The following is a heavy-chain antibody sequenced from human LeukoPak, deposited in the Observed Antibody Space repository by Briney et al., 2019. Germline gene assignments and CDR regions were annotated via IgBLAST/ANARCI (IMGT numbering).Heavy chain of an antibody. D-gene: IGHD4-17*01. CDR1: GDSISGYY. J-gene: IGHJ4*02. CDR3: ARLATYGDFSD. Sequence: SETLSLTCTVSGDSISGYYWSWVRQPAGKGLEWIGYIFHSGSTKYSPSLESRVTISIDTSKNQFSLRLSSVTAADTAVYYCARLATYGDFSDWGQGTLVTVSS. V-gene: IGHV4-59*08. CDR2: IFHSGST.